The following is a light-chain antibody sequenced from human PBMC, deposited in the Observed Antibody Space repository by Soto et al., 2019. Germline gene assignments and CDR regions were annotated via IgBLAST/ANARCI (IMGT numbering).Light chain of an antibody. CDR2: KAS. CDR1: QSISTW. Sequence: DIQMTQSPSTLSASVGDRVTITCRASQSISTWLAWYQQKPGKAPKLLIYKASSLRNGVPSRFSGXXXXXXXTXTIYSLQPDDFASYYCQQYNGYPHTFGQGTKLEIK. CDR3: QQYNGYPHT. J-gene: IGKJ2*01. V-gene: IGKV1-5*03.